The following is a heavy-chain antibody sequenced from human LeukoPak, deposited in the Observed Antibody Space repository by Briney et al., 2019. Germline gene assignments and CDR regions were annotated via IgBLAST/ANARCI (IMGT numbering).Heavy chain of an antibody. Sequence: ASVKVSCKASGYTFTVYYMHWVRQAPGQGLEWMGRINPNSGGTNYAQKFQGRVTMTRDTSISTAYMELSRLRSDDTAVYYCASLSGEVVPAAGAYWGQGTLVTVSS. J-gene: IGHJ4*02. CDR1: GYTFTVYY. CDR2: INPNSGGT. D-gene: IGHD2-2*01. V-gene: IGHV1-2*06. CDR3: ASLSGEVVPAAGAY.